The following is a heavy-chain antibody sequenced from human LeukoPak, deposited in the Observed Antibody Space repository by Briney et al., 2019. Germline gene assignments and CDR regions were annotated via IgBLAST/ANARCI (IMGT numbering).Heavy chain of an antibody. Sequence: SETLSLTCTVSGGSISSYYWSWIRQPPGKGLEWIGYIYYSGSTNYNPSLKSRVTISVDTSKNQFSLKLSSVTAADTAVYYCARYSYGSSGYWGQGTLVTVSS. J-gene: IGHJ4*02. D-gene: IGHD5-18*01. V-gene: IGHV4-59*01. CDR3: ARYSYGSSGY. CDR1: GGSISSYY. CDR2: IYYSGST.